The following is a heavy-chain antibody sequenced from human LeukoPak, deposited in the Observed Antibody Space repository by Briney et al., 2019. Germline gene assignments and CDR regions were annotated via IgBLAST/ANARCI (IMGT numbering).Heavy chain of an antibody. CDR3: AKERGTVITPPDAFDI. V-gene: IGHV3-21*04. CDR2: ISTMSNYI. Sequence: KPGGSLRLSCAASGFDFSTYAINWVRQAPGKGLEWVSSISTMSNYIFYGDSVKGRFTISRDNSKNTLYLQMNSLRAEDTAVYYCAKERGTVITPPDAFDIWGQGTMVTVSS. CDR1: GFDFSTYA. J-gene: IGHJ3*02. D-gene: IGHD4-11*01.